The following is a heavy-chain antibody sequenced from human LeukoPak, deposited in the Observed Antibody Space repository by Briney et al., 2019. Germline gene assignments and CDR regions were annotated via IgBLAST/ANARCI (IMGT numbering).Heavy chain of an antibody. Sequence: PGRSLRLSCAASGFTFDDYAMHWVRQAPGKGLEWVSGISWNSGSIGYADSVKGRFTISRDNAKNSLYLQMNSLRAEDTAVYYCAKFHYYDSSGYADYWGQGTLVTVSS. CDR3: AKFHYYDSSGYADY. V-gene: IGHV3-9*01. CDR1: GFTFDDYA. D-gene: IGHD3-22*01. J-gene: IGHJ4*02. CDR2: ISWNSGSI.